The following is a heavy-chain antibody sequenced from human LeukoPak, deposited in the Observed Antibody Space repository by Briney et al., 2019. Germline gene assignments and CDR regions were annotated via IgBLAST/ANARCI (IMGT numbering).Heavy chain of an antibody. J-gene: IGHJ6*02. D-gene: IGHD2-15*01. Sequence: GRSLRLSCAASGFTFDTHGMHWVRQAPGKGLEWVAIIWYDGSIKYYSDSVKGRFTISRDNSKNTLYLQMNSLRAEDGAVYYCVRISCTGSRCKPYSYYDMDVWGQGTTVTVSS. CDR1: GFTFDTHG. V-gene: IGHV3-33*01. CDR2: IWYDGSIK. CDR3: VRISCTGSRCKPYSYYDMDV.